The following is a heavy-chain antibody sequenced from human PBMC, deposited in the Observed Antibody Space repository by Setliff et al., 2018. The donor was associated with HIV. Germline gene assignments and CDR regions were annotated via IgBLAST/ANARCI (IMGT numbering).Heavy chain of an antibody. CDR3: ARDRIEVLADSPHDVFDI. CDR1: GDSVSGYY. V-gene: IGHV4-4*07. Sequence: SETLSLTCAVSGDSVSGYYWSWIRQPAGRGLEWIGRVHNSAGSNYNPSLKSRVTMSVDTAKNQLSLKLTAVSAADTAVYYCARDRIEVLADSPHDVFDIRGRGIMVTGSS. D-gene: IGHD3-22*01. CDR2: VHNSAGS. J-gene: IGHJ3*02.